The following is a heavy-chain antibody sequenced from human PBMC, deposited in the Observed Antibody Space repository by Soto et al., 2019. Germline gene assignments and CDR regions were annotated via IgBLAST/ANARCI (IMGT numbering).Heavy chain of an antibody. V-gene: IGHV1-3*01. D-gene: IGHD6-13*01. CDR2: INAGNGNT. J-gene: IGHJ4*02. CDR1: GYTFTNYA. Sequence: QVQLVQSGAEVKKPGASVKVSCKASGYTFTNYAMQWVRQAPGQRLEWMGWINAGNGNTKYSPKLRGRVTITRDTSASTVYMELSSLRSEDTAVYYCARMAAFDYWGQGTLVTVSS. CDR3: ARMAAFDY.